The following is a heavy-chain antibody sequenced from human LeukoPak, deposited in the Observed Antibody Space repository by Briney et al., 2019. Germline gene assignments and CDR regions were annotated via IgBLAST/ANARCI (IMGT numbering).Heavy chain of an antibody. J-gene: IGHJ6*02. CDR1: GYSFTSYW. Sequence: GESLKISCKGSGYSFTSYWIGWVRQMPGKGLEWMGIIYPGDSDTRYSPSFQGQVTISADKSISTAYLQWSSLEASDTAMYYCARRKDDYVWGSYRSYYGMDVWGQGTTVTVSS. CDR3: ARRKDDYVWGSYRSYYGMDV. CDR2: IYPGDSDT. V-gene: IGHV5-51*01. D-gene: IGHD3-16*02.